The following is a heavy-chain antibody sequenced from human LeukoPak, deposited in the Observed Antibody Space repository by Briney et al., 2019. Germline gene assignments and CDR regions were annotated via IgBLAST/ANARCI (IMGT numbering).Heavy chain of an antibody. V-gene: IGHV4-59*11. Sequence: PSETLSLTCTVSGGSISSHYWSWIRQPPGKGLEWIGYIYYSGSTNYNPPLKSRATIPEETTKNHFSLKLSSVTAADTAVYYCARLTIQPYNLYDPWGQGTLVTVSS. J-gene: IGHJ5*02. CDR1: GGSISSHY. D-gene: IGHD3-10*01. CDR3: ARLTIQPYNLYDP. CDR2: IYYSGST.